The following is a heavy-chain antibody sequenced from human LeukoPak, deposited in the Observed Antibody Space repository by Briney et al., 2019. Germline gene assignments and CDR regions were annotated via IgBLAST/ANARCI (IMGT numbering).Heavy chain of an antibody. CDR3: APEVWELQGASDI. V-gene: IGHV3-48*04. J-gene: IGHJ3*02. CDR2: ISSSSSAI. CDR1: GFTFSSYS. D-gene: IGHD1-26*01. Sequence: GGSLRLSCAASGFTFSSYSINWVRQAPGKGLEWVSYISSSSSAIYYADSVKGRFTISRDNARNSLFLQMTSLRAEDTALYYCAPEVWELQGASDIWGQGTMVTVSS.